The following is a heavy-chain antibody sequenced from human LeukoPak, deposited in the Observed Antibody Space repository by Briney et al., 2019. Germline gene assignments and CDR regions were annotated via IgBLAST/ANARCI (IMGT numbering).Heavy chain of an antibody. CDR1: GFTFSSYA. CDR2: ISGSGDNT. J-gene: IGHJ3*02. V-gene: IGHV3-21*01. Sequence: GGSLRLSCAASGFTFSSYAMNWVRQAPGKGLEWISSISGSGDNTYYADSVKGRFTISRDNAKNSLYLQMNSLRAEDTAVYYCARGGSSGYYDAFDIWGQGTMVTVSS. CDR3: ARGGSSGYYDAFDI. D-gene: IGHD3-22*01.